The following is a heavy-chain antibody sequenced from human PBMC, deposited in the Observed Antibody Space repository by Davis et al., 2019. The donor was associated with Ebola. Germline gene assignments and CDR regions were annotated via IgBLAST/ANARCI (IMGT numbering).Heavy chain of an antibody. CDR3: TRAGGILDNDYFDY. CDR2: ISASGGHT. V-gene: IGHV3-23*01. J-gene: IGHJ4*02. CDR1: GFTFSNYD. Sequence: GESLKISCAASGFTFSNYDMSWVRQVPGKGLEWVSTISASGGHTHYSESVKGRFTVSRDTSRDTHYLQINSLRVEDTAVYYCTRAGGILDNDYFDYWGQGTQVTVAS. D-gene: IGHD3/OR15-3a*01.